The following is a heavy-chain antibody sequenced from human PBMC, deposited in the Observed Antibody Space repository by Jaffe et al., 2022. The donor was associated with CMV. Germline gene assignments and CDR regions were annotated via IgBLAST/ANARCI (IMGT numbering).Heavy chain of an antibody. CDR2: INPNSGGT. D-gene: IGHD6-19*01. V-gene: IGHV1-2*02. CDR1: GYTFTGYY. Sequence: QVQLVQSGAEVKKPGASVKVSCKASGYTFTGYYMHWVRQAPGQGLEWMGWINPNSGGTNYAQKFQGRVTMTRDTSISTAYMELSRLRSDDTAVYYCASASSLYSSGWYWFDPWGQGTLVTVSS. CDR3: ASASSLYSSGWYWFDP. J-gene: IGHJ5*02.